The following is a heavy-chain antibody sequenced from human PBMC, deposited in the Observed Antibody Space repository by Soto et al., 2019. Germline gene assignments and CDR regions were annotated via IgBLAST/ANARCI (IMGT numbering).Heavy chain of an antibody. D-gene: IGHD2-15*01. CDR3: AHRRYCSGGSCDDY. Sequence: QITLKESGPTLVKPTQTLTLTCTFSGFSLSTSGVGVGWIRQPPGKALEWLAVIFWDDDKRYSPSLKDRLTITKDTSKNQVVLTMTNMDPADTATYYCAHRRYCSGGSCDDYWGQGTLVTVSS. V-gene: IGHV2-5*02. CDR2: IFWDDDK. CDR1: GFSLSTSGVG. J-gene: IGHJ4*02.